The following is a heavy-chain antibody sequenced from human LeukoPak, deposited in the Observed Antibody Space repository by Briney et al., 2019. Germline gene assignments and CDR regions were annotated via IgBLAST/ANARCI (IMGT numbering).Heavy chain of an antibody. CDR2: IKEDGSEK. J-gene: IGHJ2*01. CDR1: GFTFSSYW. CDR3: ARDGVVSTLLSHFDL. V-gene: IGHV3-7*03. Sequence: GGSLRLSCAASGFTFSSYWMSWVRQAPGKGLEWVANIKEDGSEKHYVDSVKGRFTISRDNAKNSLYLQMNSLRAEDTAVYYCARDGVVSTLLSHFDLWGRGTLVTVSS. D-gene: IGHD3-3*01.